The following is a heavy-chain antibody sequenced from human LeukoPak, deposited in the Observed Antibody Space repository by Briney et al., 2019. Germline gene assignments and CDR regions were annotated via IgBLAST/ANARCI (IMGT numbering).Heavy chain of an antibody. CDR3: ARLPVGVAARPGFDY. D-gene: IGHD6-6*01. J-gene: IGHJ4*02. Sequence: PSETLSLTCTVSGGSISSYYWSWIRQPPGKGLEWIGYIYYSGSTYYNPSLKSRVTISVDTSKNQFSLKLSSVTAADTAVYYCARLPVGVAARPGFDYWGQGTLVTVSS. CDR2: IYYSGST. V-gene: IGHV4-59*08. CDR1: GGSISSYY.